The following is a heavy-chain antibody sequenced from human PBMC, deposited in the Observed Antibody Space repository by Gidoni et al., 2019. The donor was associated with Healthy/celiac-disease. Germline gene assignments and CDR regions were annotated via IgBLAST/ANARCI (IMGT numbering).Heavy chain of an antibody. CDR1: GLTLSSYA. Sequence: QVQLVESGGGVVQPGRSLRLPAPAAGLTLSSYAIPWVRRAPGKGLEWVAVRSYDGSNKYDADSVKGRFTISRDNSKNTLYLQMNSLRAEDTAVYYCARDTSSSGSYYPLDYWGQGTLVTVSS. CDR2: RSYDGSNK. V-gene: IGHV3-30-3*01. D-gene: IGHD1-26*01. J-gene: IGHJ4*02. CDR3: ARDTSSSGSYYPLDY.